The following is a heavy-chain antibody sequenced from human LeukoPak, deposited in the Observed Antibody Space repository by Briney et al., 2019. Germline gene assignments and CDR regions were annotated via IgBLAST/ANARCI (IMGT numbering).Heavy chain of an antibody. J-gene: IGHJ4*02. V-gene: IGHV4-31*03. Sequence: SETLSLTCTASGGSISSGGYYWGWIRQHPGKGLEWIGYIYYSGSTYYNPSLKSRVTISVDTSKNQFSLKLSSVTAADTAVYYCARAQYYYDSSGYYPYYFDYWGQGTLVTVSS. D-gene: IGHD3-22*01. CDR3: ARAQYYYDSSGYYPYYFDY. CDR1: GGSISSGGYY. CDR2: IYYSGST.